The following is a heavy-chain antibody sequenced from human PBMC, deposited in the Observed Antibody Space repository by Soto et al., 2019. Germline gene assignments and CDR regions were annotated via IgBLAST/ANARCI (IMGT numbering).Heavy chain of an antibody. CDR2: IYYSGSS. J-gene: IGHJ6*02. Sequence: QVQLQESGPGLVKPSDTLSLTCAVSGYSISSSKWWGWIRQPPGKGLGWIGDIYYSGSSYYNPSLKSRVTMSVDTSKNQFSLKLSSVTAVDTAVYYCARTGDCSSTSCYAFYYYGMDVWGQGTTVTVSS. CDR1: GYSISSSKW. D-gene: IGHD2-2*01. CDR3: ARTGDCSSTSCYAFYYYGMDV. V-gene: IGHV4-28*01.